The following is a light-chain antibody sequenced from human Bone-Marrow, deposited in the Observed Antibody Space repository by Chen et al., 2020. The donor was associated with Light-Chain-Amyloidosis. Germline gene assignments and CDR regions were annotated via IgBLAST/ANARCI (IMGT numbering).Light chain of an antibody. CDR2: RDT. CDR1: DLPTKY. J-gene: IGLJ2*01. Sequence: SYELTQPPSVSVSPGQTARITCSGDDLPTKYAYWYQQKPGQAPVLVIHRDTERPSGISERFSGYSTGTTATLTISGVQAEDVADYHCQSADSSGTYEVIFGGGTKLTVL. V-gene: IGLV3-25*03. CDR3: QSADSSGTYEVI.